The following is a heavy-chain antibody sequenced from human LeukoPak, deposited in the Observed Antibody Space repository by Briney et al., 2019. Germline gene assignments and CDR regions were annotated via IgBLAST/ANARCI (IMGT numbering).Heavy chain of an antibody. CDR1: GGSISSGSYY. CDR3: ASYGDAFDI. J-gene: IGHJ3*02. Sequence: SETLSLTCTVSGGSISSGSYYWSWIRQPAGKGLEWIGRIYTSGSTNYNPSLNPSLKSRVTISVDTSKNQFSLKLSSVTAADTAVYYCASYGDAFDIWGQGTMVTVSS. V-gene: IGHV4-61*02. CDR2: IYTSGST. D-gene: IGHD4-17*01.